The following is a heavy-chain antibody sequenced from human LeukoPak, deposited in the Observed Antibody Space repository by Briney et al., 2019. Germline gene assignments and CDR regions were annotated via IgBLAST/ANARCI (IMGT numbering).Heavy chain of an antibody. CDR1: GITVSSNK. D-gene: IGHD6-13*01. CDR3: ARDRGSSSWPYFDY. CDR2: ISGSSSNI. Sequence: QSGGSLRISCAASGITVSSNKMNWVRQAPGKGLEWVSLISGSSSNIYYADSVKGRFTISRDNAKNSLYLQMNSLRDEDTAVYYCARDRGSSSWPYFDYWGQGTVVTVSS. V-gene: IGHV3-48*02. J-gene: IGHJ4*02.